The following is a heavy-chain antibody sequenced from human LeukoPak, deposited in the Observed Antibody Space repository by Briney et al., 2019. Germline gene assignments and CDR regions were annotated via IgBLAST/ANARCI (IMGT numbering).Heavy chain of an antibody. Sequence: ASVKVSCKASGYTFTGYYMHWVRQAPGQGPEWMGWINPNSGGTNYAQKFQGRVTMTRDTSISTAYMELSRLRSDDSAVYYCAKAPTYYDFWSAYLAWFDPWGQGTLVTVSS. CDR1: GYTFTGYY. V-gene: IGHV1-2*02. D-gene: IGHD3-3*01. CDR3: AKAPTYYDFWSAYLAWFDP. J-gene: IGHJ5*02. CDR2: INPNSGGT.